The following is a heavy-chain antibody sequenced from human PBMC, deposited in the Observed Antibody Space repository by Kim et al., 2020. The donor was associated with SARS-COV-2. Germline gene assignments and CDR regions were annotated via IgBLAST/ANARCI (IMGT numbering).Heavy chain of an antibody. V-gene: IGHV3-9*01. CDR2: IDSGGGKI. CDR1: GFTFRSYA. J-gene: IGHJ2*01. Sequence: GGSLRLSCRASGFTFRSYAMHWVRQAPGKGLEWVSVIDSGGGKIAYVASVRGRFTISRDNARNSLYLDMKSLRVEDTALYFCAKDLFGSPSYYLGLWGRG. CDR3: AKDLFGSPSYYLGL. D-gene: IGHD1-26*01.